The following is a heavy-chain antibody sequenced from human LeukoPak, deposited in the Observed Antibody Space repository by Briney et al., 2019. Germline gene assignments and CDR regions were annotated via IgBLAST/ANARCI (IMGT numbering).Heavy chain of an antibody. Sequence: GASVKVSCKAPGDTFSRYAISWVRRAPGQELEWMGGIIPIFGTANYAQKFQGRITVTTDESTNTAYMELSSLRSEDSAVYYCASFIRFLESHAFDIWGQGTMVTVSS. CDR1: GDTFSRYA. CDR2: IIPIFGTA. J-gene: IGHJ3*02. CDR3: ASFIRFLESHAFDI. D-gene: IGHD3-3*01. V-gene: IGHV1-69*05.